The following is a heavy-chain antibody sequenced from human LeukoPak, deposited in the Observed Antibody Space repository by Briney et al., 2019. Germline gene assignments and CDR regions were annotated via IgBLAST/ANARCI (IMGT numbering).Heavy chain of an antibody. CDR2: IYTSGST. D-gene: IGHD1-26*01. CDR3: TRRISSGSYSDY. V-gene: IGHV4-61*02. J-gene: IGHJ4*02. Sequence: SQTLSLTCTVSGGSISSGSYYWSWIRQPAGKGLEWIGRIYTSGSTNYNPSLKSRVTISVDTSKNQSSLELSSVTAADTAVYYCTRRISSGSYSDYWGQGSLVTVSS. CDR1: GGSISSGSYY.